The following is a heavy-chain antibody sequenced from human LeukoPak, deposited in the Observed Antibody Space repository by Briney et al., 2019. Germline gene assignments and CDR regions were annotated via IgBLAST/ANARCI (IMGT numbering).Heavy chain of an antibody. CDR2: IYFSGNT. J-gene: IGHJ5*02. D-gene: IGHD3-16*01. CDR3: ARWGISLFDP. Sequence: SETLSLTCSVSGGSISSTYYYWGWIRQPPGKGLEWIGSIYFSGNTYYNPSLKSRVTISVDTSENHFSLRLSSVTAADTAVYYCARWGISLFDPWGQGTLVTVSS. CDR1: GGSISSTYYY. V-gene: IGHV4-39*07.